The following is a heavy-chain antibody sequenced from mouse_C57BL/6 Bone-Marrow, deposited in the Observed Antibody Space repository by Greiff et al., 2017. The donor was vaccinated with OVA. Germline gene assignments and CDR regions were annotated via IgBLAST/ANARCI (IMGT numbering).Heavy chain of an antibody. CDR3: ARWMGPYYDYDEGFDY. V-gene: IGHV2-9-1*01. Sequence: VHLVESGPGLVAPSQSLSITCTVSGFSLTSYAISWVRQPPGKGLEWLGVIWTGGGTNYNSALKSRLSISKDNSKSQVFLKMNSLQTDDTARYYCARWMGPYYDYDEGFDYWGQGTTLTVSS. D-gene: IGHD2-4*01. CDR2: IWTGGGT. J-gene: IGHJ2*01. CDR1: GFSLTSYA.